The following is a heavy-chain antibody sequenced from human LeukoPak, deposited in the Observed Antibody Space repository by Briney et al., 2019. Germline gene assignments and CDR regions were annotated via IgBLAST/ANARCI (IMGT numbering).Heavy chain of an antibody. CDR3: ATSDDYGDYNFDY. D-gene: IGHD4-17*01. V-gene: IGHV3-21*01. CDR1: GFTFSSYS. J-gene: IGHJ4*02. CDR2: ISSSSSYI. Sequence: GGSLRLSCAASGFTFSSYSMNWVRQAPGKGLEWVSSISSSSSYIYYADSVEGRFTISRDNAKNSLYLQMNSLRAEDTAVYYCATSDDYGDYNFDYWGQGTLVTVSS.